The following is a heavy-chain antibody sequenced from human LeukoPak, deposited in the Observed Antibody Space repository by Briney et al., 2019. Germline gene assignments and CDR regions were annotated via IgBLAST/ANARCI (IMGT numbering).Heavy chain of an antibody. Sequence: ASVKVSCKASGYTFTGYYMHWVRQAPGQGLEWMGRINPNSGGTNYAQKFQGRVTMTRDTSISTAYMELSRLRSDDTAVYYCATAQYYYDSSGYYTFDYWGQGTLVTVSS. V-gene: IGHV1-2*06. D-gene: IGHD3-22*01. CDR3: ATAQYYYDSSGYYTFDY. J-gene: IGHJ4*02. CDR2: INPNSGGT. CDR1: GYTFTGYY.